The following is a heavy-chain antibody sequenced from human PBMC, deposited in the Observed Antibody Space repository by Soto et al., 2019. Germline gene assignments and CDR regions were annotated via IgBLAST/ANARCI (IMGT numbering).Heavy chain of an antibody. CDR2: IIPIFGTA. CDR3: ASGTRITMIVVAYDAFDI. Sequence: SVKVSCKASGGTFSSYAISWVRQAPGQGLEWMGGIIPIFGTANYAQKFQGRVTITADKSTSTAYMELSSLRSEDTAVYYCASGTRITMIVVAYDAFDIWGQGTMVTVS. D-gene: IGHD3-22*01. J-gene: IGHJ3*02. CDR1: GGTFSSYA. V-gene: IGHV1-69*06.